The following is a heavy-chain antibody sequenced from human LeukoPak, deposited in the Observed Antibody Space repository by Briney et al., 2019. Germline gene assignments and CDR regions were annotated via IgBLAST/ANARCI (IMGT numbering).Heavy chain of an antibody. CDR1: GGTFSSYA. CDR2: IIPIFGTA. Sequence: ASVKVSCKASGGTFSSYAISWVRQAPGQGLEWMGGIIPIFGTANYAQKFQGRVTITADESTSTAYMELSRLRSDDTAVYYCARSYYYDSSGYFPGDYWGQGTLVTVSS. D-gene: IGHD3-22*01. J-gene: IGHJ4*02. V-gene: IGHV1-69*13. CDR3: ARSYYYDSSGYFPGDY.